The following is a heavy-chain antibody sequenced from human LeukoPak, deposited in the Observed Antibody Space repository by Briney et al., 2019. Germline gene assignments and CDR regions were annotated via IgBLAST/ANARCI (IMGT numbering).Heavy chain of an antibody. CDR2: ISSSSSYI. D-gene: IGHD2-2*01. V-gene: IGHV3-21*01. CDR1: GFTFSSYA. Sequence: TGGSLRLSCAASGFTFSSYAMNWVRQAPGKGLEWVSSISSSSSYIYYADSVKGRFTISRDNAKNSLYLQMNRLRAEDTAVYYCARRPAAMKGEDYWGQGTLVTVSS. CDR3: ARRPAAMKGEDY. J-gene: IGHJ4*02.